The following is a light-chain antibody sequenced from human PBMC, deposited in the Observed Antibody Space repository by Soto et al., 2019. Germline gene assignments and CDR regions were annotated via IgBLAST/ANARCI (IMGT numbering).Light chain of an antibody. V-gene: IGKV1-5*03. Sequence: DIQMTQSPSTLSASVGDRVTITCRASQSINIWLAWYQQKPGKAPKLLIYKASSLESGVPSMFSGSGSGTEFTLTISSLQPDDFATYYCQQYDSYSWTFGQGPKVEIK. CDR2: KAS. J-gene: IGKJ1*01. CDR1: QSINIW. CDR3: QQYDSYSWT.